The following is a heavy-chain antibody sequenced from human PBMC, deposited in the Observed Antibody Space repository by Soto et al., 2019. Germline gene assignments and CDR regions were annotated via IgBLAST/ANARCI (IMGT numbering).Heavy chain of an antibody. D-gene: IGHD6-6*01. V-gene: IGHV4-30-4*01. CDR2: IYYSGNT. CDR1: GDSISTAGYY. CDR3: ARGIYSTSSFFDS. J-gene: IGHJ4*02. Sequence: PSETLSLTCTVSGDSISTAGYYWNWIRHPPGKGLEWIGYIYYSGNTYYIPSLKSRVTISVDTSKHQISLKLNSVTAADTAVYYCARGIYSTSSFFDSWGQGTLVTVSS.